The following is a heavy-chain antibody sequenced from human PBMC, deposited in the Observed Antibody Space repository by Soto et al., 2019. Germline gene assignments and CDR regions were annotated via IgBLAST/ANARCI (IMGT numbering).Heavy chain of an antibody. J-gene: IGHJ4*02. CDR1: ESTLSNVW. D-gene: IGHD2-21*01. CDR3: TTDPIRDY. V-gene: IGHV3-15*01. Sequence: GGSLRLSCAPSESTLSNVWMSWVRQPPGKGLEWVGRVKREIDGATTDYAAPVKGRFRIPRDDSKNTVYLQMNSLRTEDTAVYYCTTDPIRDYWGLGTLVTVSS. CDR2: VKREIDGATT.